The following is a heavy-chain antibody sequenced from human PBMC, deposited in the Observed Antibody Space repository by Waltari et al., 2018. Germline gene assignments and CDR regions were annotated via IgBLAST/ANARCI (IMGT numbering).Heavy chain of an antibody. CDR1: GGSFSGYY. CDR2: INHSGST. CDR3: ARRHYDFWSGYYTRGYNWFDP. D-gene: IGHD3-3*01. V-gene: IGHV4-34*01. J-gene: IGHJ5*02. Sequence: QVQLQQWGAGLLKPSETLSLTCAVYGGSFSGYYWSWIRQPPGKGLEWIGEINHSGSTNYNPSLTSRVTIAVDTSKNQFSLKLSSVTAADTAVYYCARRHYDFWSGYYTRGYNWFDPWGQGTLVTVSS.